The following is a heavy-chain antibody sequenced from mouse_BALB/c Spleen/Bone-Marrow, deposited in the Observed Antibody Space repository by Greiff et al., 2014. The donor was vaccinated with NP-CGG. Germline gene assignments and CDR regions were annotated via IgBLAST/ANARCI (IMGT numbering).Heavy chain of an antibody. CDR1: GYAFTNYL. CDR2: INPGSGGA. CDR3: ARFGRYYFDY. V-gene: IGHV1-54*01. Sequence: VQLQQSGAELVRPGTAVNVSCKASGYAFTNYLIEWVKQRPGQGPEWIGVINPGSGGANYNEKFKGKATLTADKPSSTAYMQLSSLTSDDSAVYFCARFGRYYFDYWGQGTTLTVSS. J-gene: IGHJ2*01.